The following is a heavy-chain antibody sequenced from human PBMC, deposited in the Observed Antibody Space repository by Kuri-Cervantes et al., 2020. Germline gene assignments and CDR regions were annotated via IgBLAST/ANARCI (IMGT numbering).Heavy chain of an antibody. D-gene: IGHD3-10*01. Sequence: GESLKILCAASGFTLSSYWMCWVRQAPGKGLEWVANIKQDGSEKYYVDSVKGRFTISRDNAKNSLYLQMNSLRAEDTAVYYCARDRGYYGLGFNRENYYYYYGMDVWGQGTTVTVSS. CDR2: IKQDGSEK. CDR1: GFTLSSYW. CDR3: ARDRGYYGLGFNRENYYYYYGMDV. J-gene: IGHJ6*02. V-gene: IGHV3-7*01.